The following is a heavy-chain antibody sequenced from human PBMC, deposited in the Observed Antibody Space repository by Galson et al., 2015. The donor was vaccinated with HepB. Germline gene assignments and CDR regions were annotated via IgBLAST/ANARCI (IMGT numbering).Heavy chain of an antibody. CDR3: AREGFTTSNYYYYMDV. D-gene: IGHD3-22*01. J-gene: IGHJ6*03. V-gene: IGHV6-1*01. CDR2: TYYRSKWYN. CDR1: GDSVSSNSAA. Sequence: CAISGDSVSSNSAAWNWIRRSPSRGLEWLGRTYYRSKWYNDYAESVKSRISINPDTSKSQFSLQLNSVTPEDTAVYYCAREGFTTSNYYYYMDVWGKGTTVTVSS.